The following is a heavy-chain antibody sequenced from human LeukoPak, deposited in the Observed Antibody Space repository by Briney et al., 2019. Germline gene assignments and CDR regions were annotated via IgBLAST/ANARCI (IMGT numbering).Heavy chain of an antibody. D-gene: IGHD4-17*01. CDR3: ATVKYDYGDPVGWFDP. Sequence: GRSLRLSCAASGFPFSASAMTWVRQAPGKGLEWVSHILSTGTTYYADSMRGRFTISRDNSKNTLYLLMTSLRADDTAVYYCATVKYDYGDPVGWFDPWGQGTLVPVSS. CDR1: GFPFSASA. V-gene: IGHV3-23*01. CDR2: ILSTGTT. J-gene: IGHJ5*02.